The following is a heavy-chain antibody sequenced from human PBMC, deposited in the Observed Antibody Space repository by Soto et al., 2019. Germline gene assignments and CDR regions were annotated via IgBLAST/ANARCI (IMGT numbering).Heavy chain of an antibody. D-gene: IGHD2-2*01. V-gene: IGHV4-30-2*01. J-gene: IGHJ4*02. Sequence: QLQLQESGSGRVKPSQTLSLTCAGSGGSISSGGYSWSWIRQPPGKGLEWIGYMYHSGSTYYNPYLKSRVTISIDRSKIQFSLKLSSVTAADTALYYCARVPDYWGQGFLVTVSS. CDR3: ARVPDY. CDR2: MYHSGST. CDR1: GGSISSGGYS.